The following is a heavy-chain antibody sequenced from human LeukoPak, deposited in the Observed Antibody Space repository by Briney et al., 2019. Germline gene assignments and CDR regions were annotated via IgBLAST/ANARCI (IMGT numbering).Heavy chain of an antibody. V-gene: IGHV2-70*04. D-gene: IGHD5-18*01. CDR1: GFSLSTSGMR. CDR3: ARARGYGYGYFDY. Sequence: SGPALVKPTQTLTLTCTFSGFSLSTSGMRVSWIRQPPGKVLEWLARIDWDDDKFYSTSLKTRLTISKDTSKNQVVLTMTNMDPVDTATYYCARARGYGYGYFDYWGQGTLVTVSS. J-gene: IGHJ4*02. CDR2: IDWDDDK.